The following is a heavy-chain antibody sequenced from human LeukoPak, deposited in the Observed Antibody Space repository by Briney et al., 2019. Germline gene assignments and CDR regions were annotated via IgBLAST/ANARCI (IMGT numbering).Heavy chain of an antibody. CDR3: AREAPIAARPFDY. D-gene: IGHD6-6*01. Sequence: ASVKVSCKASGYTFINYGISWVRQAPGQGLEWLGWISAYNGNTDYAQNFQGTITMTTDTSTSTAYMELRSLRSDDTAVYYCAREAPIAARPFDYWGQGTLVTVSS. CDR1: GYTFINYG. CDR2: ISAYNGNT. V-gene: IGHV1-18*01. J-gene: IGHJ4*02.